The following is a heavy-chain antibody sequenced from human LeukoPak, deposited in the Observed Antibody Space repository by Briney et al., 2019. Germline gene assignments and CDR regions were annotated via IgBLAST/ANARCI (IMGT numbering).Heavy chain of an antibody. D-gene: IGHD5-24*01. J-gene: IGHJ1*01. CDR3: ARGDGYNDAEYLQH. CDR2: IWYEGSNK. CDR1: GFTFSSDG. V-gene: IGHV3-33*01. Sequence: GGSLRLSCAAAGFTFSSDGMQWVRQAAGKGLGWVAVIWYEGSNKYYGDSVKGRFTIYRDNSKKTLYLQMNSLRVEDTAVYYCARGDGYNDAEYLQHWGQGTLVTVS.